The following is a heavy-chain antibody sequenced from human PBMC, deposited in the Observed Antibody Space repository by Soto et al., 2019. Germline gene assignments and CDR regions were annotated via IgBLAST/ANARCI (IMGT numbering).Heavy chain of an antibody. J-gene: IGHJ6*02. CDR3: ARQSYDILSGYRSYYNYGMDV. Sequence: GESLKISCKSSGYSFISYWIAWVRQMPGKGLEWMGIIYPGDSDTRYSPSFQGQVTISADKSISTAYLQWSSLKASDTAMYYCARQSYDILSGYRSYYNYGMDVWGQGTTVTVSS. D-gene: IGHD3-9*01. V-gene: IGHV5-51*01. CDR1: GYSFISYW. CDR2: IYPGDSDT.